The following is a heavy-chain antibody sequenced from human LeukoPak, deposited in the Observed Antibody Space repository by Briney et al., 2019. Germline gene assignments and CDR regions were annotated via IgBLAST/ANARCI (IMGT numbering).Heavy chain of an antibody. Sequence: PGGSLRLSCAASGFTVSTNYMGWVRQAPGKGLEWVSVLYSGGSTYYPDSVKGRFTISRDNSQNTLYLQMDSLRPEDTAVYYCARLSDSSTYGAFDIWGHGTMVAVCS. CDR3: ARLSDSSTYGAFDI. CDR2: LYSGGST. CDR1: GFTVSTNY. V-gene: IGHV3-66*02. D-gene: IGHD3-22*01. J-gene: IGHJ3*02.